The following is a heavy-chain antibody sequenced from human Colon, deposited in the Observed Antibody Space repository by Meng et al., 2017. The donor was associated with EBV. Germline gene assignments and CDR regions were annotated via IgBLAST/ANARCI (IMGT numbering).Heavy chain of an antibody. CDR3: ARVPTTGYKDH. Sequence: QVLLQQLGSGLLKPSETLSLTCTVNGGSFSGYVWSWGRQPPGKGMEWIGEVSHPGSANYNPSLKSRVTISVDASEKQFSLRLTSVTAADSAVYYCARVPTTGYKDHWDQGTLVTVSS. CDR2: VSHPGSA. J-gene: IGHJ4*02. CDR1: GGSFSGYV. D-gene: IGHD3-9*01. V-gene: IGHV4-34*01.